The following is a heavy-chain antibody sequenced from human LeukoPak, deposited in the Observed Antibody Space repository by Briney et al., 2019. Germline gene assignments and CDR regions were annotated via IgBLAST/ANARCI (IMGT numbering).Heavy chain of an antibody. D-gene: IGHD2-21*02. CDR2: ISGSGGST. V-gene: IGHV3-23*01. CDR1: GFTFSSYG. J-gene: IGHJ4*02. Sequence: PGGSLRLSCAASGFTFSSYGMSWVRQAPGKGLEWVSAISGSGGSTYYADSVKGRFTISRDNSKNTLYLQMNSLRAEDTAVYYCTKATARLIFYFDYWGQGTLVTVSS. CDR3: TKATARLIFYFDY.